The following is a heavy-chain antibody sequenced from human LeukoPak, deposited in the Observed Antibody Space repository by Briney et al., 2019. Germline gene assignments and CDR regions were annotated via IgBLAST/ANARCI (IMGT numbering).Heavy chain of an antibody. D-gene: IGHD3-10*01. V-gene: IGHV1-2*02. CDR2: INPNTGDT. CDR1: GYTFTAYY. CDR3: ARNQLPFMVRGVHPFDY. Sequence: ASVKVSCKASGYTFTAYYVHWVRQAPGQGLEWIGWINPNTGDTNYAPKFQGRVTMTRDTSISTAYMELSRLRSDDTAVYYCARNQLPFMVRGVHPFDYWGQGTLVTVSS. J-gene: IGHJ4*02.